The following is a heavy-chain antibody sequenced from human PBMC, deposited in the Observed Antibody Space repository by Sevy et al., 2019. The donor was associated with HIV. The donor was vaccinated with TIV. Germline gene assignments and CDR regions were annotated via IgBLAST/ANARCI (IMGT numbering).Heavy chain of an antibody. J-gene: IGHJ6*02. Sequence: GESLRLSCAASGFTFDSYAMNWVRQAPGKGLEWVSAISGSALTTYYAGSVKGRFTISRDNSKNTLYLQMNSLRAEDTAIYYCAKDVDSTPGLMDVWGQGTTVTLSS. CDR1: GFTFDSYA. V-gene: IGHV3-23*01. CDR2: ISGSALTT. CDR3: AKDVDSTPGLMDV. D-gene: IGHD3-9*01.